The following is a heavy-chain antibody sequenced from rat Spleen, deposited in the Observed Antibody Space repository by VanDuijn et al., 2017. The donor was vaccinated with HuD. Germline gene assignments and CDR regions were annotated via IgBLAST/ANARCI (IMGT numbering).Heavy chain of an antibody. CDR3: AVAGYGY. CDR1: GFTFHNYW. J-gene: IGHJ2*01. CDR2: ISNDGGTT. V-gene: IGHV5-58*01. Sequence: EVQLVESGGGLVQPGRSLKLSCVASGFTFHNYWMTWIRQAPGKGLEWVSSISNDGGTTYYPDSVKGRFTISRDNAENTVYLQMNSLRSEDTATYYCAVAGYGYWGHGVMVTVSS. D-gene: IGHD1-7*01.